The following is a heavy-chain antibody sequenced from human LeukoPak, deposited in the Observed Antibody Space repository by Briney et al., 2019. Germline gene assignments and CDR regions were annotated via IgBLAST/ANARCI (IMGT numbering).Heavy chain of an antibody. D-gene: IGHD6-13*01. CDR3: AKTGGSDWYMDY. Sequence: PGGSLRLSCAASGFAFSSYAMSWVRQAPGKGLEWVSAITVSGGSTYYAGSVKGRFTISRDNSKNTLYVQMNSLRAEDTAIYYCAKTGGSDWYMDYWGRGTLVTVSS. V-gene: IGHV3-23*01. CDR1: GFAFSSYA. J-gene: IGHJ4*02. CDR2: ITVSGGST.